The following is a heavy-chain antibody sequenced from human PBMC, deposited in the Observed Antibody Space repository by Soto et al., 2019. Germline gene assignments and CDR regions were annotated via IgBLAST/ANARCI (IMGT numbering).Heavy chain of an antibody. CDR1: GFAFSASA. V-gene: IGHV3-73*02. CDR2: IRSEAHSYAA. D-gene: IGHD3-9*01. Sequence: EVQLVESGGGLVQPGGSLTLSCAASGFAFSASAIHWVSQASGKGLEWVGRIRSEAHSYAAAYAASVKGRFTISRDDSKKTAYLQLNSLKTGDTAVYYCTRYDTFDYWGQGTLVTVSS. J-gene: IGHJ4*02. CDR3: TRYDTFDY.